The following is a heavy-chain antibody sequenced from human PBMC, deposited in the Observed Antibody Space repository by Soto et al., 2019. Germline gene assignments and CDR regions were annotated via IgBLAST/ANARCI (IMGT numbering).Heavy chain of an antibody. Sequence: GGSLRLSCAASGFTFSNAWMSWVRQAPGKGLEWVGRIKSKTDGGTTDYAAPVKGRFTISRDDSKNTLYLQMNSLKTEDTAVYYCTTDKTGTLYYDYGMDVWGQGTAVTVSS. J-gene: IGHJ6*02. CDR3: TTDKTGTLYYDYGMDV. CDR1: GFTFSNAW. V-gene: IGHV3-15*01. D-gene: IGHD1-1*01. CDR2: IKSKTDGGTT.